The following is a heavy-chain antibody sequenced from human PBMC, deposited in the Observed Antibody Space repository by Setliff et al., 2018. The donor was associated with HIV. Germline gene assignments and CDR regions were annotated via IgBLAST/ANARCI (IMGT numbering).Heavy chain of an antibody. J-gene: IGHJ6*02. D-gene: IGHD2-15*01. CDR1: GFTFRDYW. CDR2: IYVDGDSA. Sequence: PGGSLRLSCAASGFTFRDYWMHWVRQAPGKGLMWVSRIYVDGDSAKYADSVKGRFTISRDNAKNTVFLQMNSLRAEDTAVYYCAKDVPPFNVVNMAYGMDVWGQGTTVTVSS. CDR3: AKDVPPFNVVNMAYGMDV. V-gene: IGHV3-74*01.